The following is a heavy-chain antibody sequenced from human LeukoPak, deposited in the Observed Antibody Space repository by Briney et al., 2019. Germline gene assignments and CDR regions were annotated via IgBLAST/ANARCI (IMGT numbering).Heavy chain of an antibody. CDR3: ARSSAAAGPYYFDY. CDR2: ISSNGGST. CDR1: GXTFSSYA. Sequence: GGSLRLSCAASGXTFSSYAMSWVRQAPGKGLEYVSAISSNGGSTYYADSVKGRFTISRDNSKNTLYLQMGSLRAEDMAVYYCARSSAAAGPYYFDYWGQGTLVTVSS. J-gene: IGHJ4*02. V-gene: IGHV3-64*02. D-gene: IGHD6-13*01.